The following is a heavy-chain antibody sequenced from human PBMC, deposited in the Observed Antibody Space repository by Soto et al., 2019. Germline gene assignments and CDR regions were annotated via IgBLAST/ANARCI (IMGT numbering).Heavy chain of an antibody. CDR1: GYTFTSYD. D-gene: IGHD3-22*01. CDR2: MNPNSGNT. Sequence: QVQLVQSGAEVKKPGASVKVSCKASGYTFTSYDINWVRQATGQGLEWMGWMNPNSGNTGYAQKFQGRVTMTRDTSISTAYMELSSLRSADTAVYYCASAIRSSGYYYAFDYWGQGTLVTVSS. J-gene: IGHJ4*02. CDR3: ASAIRSSGYYYAFDY. V-gene: IGHV1-8*01.